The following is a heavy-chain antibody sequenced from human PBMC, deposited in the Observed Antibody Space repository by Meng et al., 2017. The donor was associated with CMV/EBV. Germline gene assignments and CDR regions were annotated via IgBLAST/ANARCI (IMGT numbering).Heavy chain of an antibody. Sequence: GGSLRLSCKVSGYSFTSYCIGWVRQMPGKGLEWMGIIYPGDSDTRYSPSFQGQVTISADKSISTAYLQWGSLKASDTAMYYCSRRHGQLARSSWYDYWGQGTLVTVSS. CDR1: GYSFTSYC. J-gene: IGHJ4*02. D-gene: IGHD6-13*01. CDR3: SRRHGQLARSSWYDY. V-gene: IGHV5-51*01. CDR2: IYPGDSDT.